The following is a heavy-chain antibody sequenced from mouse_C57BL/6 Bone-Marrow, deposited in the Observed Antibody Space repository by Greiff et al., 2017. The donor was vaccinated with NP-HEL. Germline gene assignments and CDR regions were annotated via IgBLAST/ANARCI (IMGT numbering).Heavy chain of an antibody. CDR3: ARGPPYYYGSYYFDD. J-gene: IGHJ2*01. V-gene: IGHV1-55*01. CDR1: GYTFTSYW. CDR2: IYPGSGST. Sequence: QVQLQQPGAELVKPGASVKMSCKASGYTFTSYWITWVKQRPGQGLEWIGDIYPGSGSTNYNEKFKSKATLTVDTSSSTAYMQLSSLTSEDSAVYYCARGPPYYYGSYYFDDWGQGTTLTVAS. D-gene: IGHD1-1*01.